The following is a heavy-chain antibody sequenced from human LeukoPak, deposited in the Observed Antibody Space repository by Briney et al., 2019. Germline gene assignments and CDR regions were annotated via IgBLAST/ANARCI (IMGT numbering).Heavy chain of an antibody. CDR3: ARGRARDGSFPWLDS. Sequence: SETLSLTCSVSGDSIGSYYWTWIRQSAGKGLEWIGYIFYSGSTNYSPSLKSRVTISVDTSNNQFSLQLRSVTAADTAIYYCARGRARDGSFPWLDSWGQGTLVTVSS. V-gene: IGHV4-59*01. CDR2: IFYSGST. J-gene: IGHJ5*01. D-gene: IGHD3-10*01. CDR1: GDSIGSYY.